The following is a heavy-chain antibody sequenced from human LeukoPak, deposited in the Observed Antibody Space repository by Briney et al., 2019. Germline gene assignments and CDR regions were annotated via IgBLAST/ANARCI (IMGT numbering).Heavy chain of an antibody. D-gene: IGHD3-10*01. V-gene: IGHV4-59*01. Sequence: SETLSLTCTVSGGTISSYYWSWIRQPPGKGLEWIGYINYSGSTNYNPSLKSRVTISVDTSKNQFSLKLSSVTAADTAVYYCARGLWFGPGNYYYMDVWGKGTTVTISS. CDR2: INYSGST. CDR1: GGTISSYY. J-gene: IGHJ6*03. CDR3: ARGLWFGPGNYYYMDV.